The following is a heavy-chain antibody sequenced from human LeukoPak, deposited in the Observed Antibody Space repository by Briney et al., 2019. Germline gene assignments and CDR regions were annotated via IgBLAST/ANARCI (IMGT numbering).Heavy chain of an antibody. D-gene: IGHD4-17*01. Sequence: GESLKISCKGSGYRFTSYWIGRVRQMPGKGLEWMGIIYLRDSDTRYRPSFQGQITILADKSISTAYVQWSSLKASDTAMYYCAISMYGDPSGAFDIWGQGTMVTVSS. CDR1: GYRFTSYW. CDR3: AISMYGDPSGAFDI. CDR2: IYLRDSDT. V-gene: IGHV5-51*01. J-gene: IGHJ3*02.